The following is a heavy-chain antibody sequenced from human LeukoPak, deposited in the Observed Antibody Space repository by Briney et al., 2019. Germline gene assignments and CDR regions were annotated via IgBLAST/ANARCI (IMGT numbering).Heavy chain of an antibody. Sequence: GASVKVSCKTSGYPFTTWEINWVRQAAGQGLEWMGWVNPNSGNTGYAQKFQGRVTMTRNTSISTAYMELSSLRSEDTAVYYCARVKTRPMVSRGTATKYYFDYWGQGTLVTVSS. CDR1: GYPFTTWE. CDR3: ARVKTRPMVSRGTATKYYFDY. D-gene: IGHD2-21*01. J-gene: IGHJ4*02. CDR2: VNPNSGNT. V-gene: IGHV1-8*01.